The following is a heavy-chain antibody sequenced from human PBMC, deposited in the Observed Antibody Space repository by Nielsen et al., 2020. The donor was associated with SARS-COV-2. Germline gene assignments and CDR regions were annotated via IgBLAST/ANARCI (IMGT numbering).Heavy chain of an antibody. CDR2: IKPDGSEK. J-gene: IGHJ5*02. D-gene: IGHD2-21*01. Sequence: GESLKISCAASGFTFSSLWMSWVRQVPGKGLEWVADIKPDGSEKFYVDSVKGRFTISRDNAKNSMSLQMNSLRVEDTAVYYCARVDSTRVFAILHWFDPWGQGTLVTVSS. V-gene: IGHV3-7*01. CDR1: GFTFSSLW. CDR3: ARVDSTRVFAILHWFDP.